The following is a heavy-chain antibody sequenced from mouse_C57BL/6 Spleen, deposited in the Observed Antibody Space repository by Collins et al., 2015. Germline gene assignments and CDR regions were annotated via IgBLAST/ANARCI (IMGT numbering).Heavy chain of an antibody. D-gene: IGHD6-2*01. Sequence: EVQLVESGGGLVQPGGSLKLSCAASGFTFSSYGMSWVRQTPDKRLELVATINSNGGSTYYPDSVKGRFTISRDNAKNTLYLQMSSLKSEDTAMYYCARDGEVYGVYYFDYWGQGTTLTVSS. CDR3: ARDGEVYGVYYFDY. J-gene: IGHJ2*01. CDR1: GFTFSSYG. V-gene: IGHV5-6-3*01. CDR2: INSNGGST.